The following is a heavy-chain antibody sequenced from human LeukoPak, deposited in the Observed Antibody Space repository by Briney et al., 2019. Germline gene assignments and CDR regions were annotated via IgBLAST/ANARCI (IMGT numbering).Heavy chain of an antibody. Sequence: PSETLSLTCTVSGGSISSYYWSWIRQPPGKGLEWIGYIYYSGSTNYNPSLKSRVTISVDTSKNQFSLKLSSVTAADTAVYYCARGNLGYCTNGVCCPSRKYYYYYYYMDVWGKGTTVTVSS. CDR3: ARGNLGYCTNGVCCPSRKYYYYYYYMDV. CDR2: IYYSGST. D-gene: IGHD2-8*01. V-gene: IGHV4-59*12. J-gene: IGHJ6*03. CDR1: GGSISSYY.